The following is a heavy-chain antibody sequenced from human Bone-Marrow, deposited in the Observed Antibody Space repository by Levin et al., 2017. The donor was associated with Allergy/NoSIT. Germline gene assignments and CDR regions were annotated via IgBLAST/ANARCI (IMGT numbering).Heavy chain of an antibody. CDR2: IYSGGNT. Sequence: GGSLRLSCVASEFSVSDNYMSWVRQAPGKGLEWVSVIYSGGNTYYAASVRGRFTISRDNSKNTLYLQMNSLRVEDAAVYYCATMSWPSYYYALDVWGQGTTVTVSS. D-gene: IGHD5/OR15-5a*01. V-gene: IGHV3-53*01. J-gene: IGHJ6*02. CDR3: ATMSWPSYYYALDV. CDR1: EFSVSDNY.